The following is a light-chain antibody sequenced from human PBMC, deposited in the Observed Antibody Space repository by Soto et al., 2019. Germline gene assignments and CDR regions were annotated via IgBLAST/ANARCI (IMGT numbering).Light chain of an antibody. CDR1: QDMSNY. J-gene: IGKJ2*01. V-gene: IGKV1-33*01. CDR3: QQYDNLPPYT. CDR2: DAS. Sequence: DIQMTQSPSSLSASVGERVTITCQASQDMSNYLNWYQQKPGKAPKLLIYDASNLETGVPSRFTGSGSGTDFTFTISSLQPEDIATYYCQQYDNLPPYTFGQGTKLEIK.